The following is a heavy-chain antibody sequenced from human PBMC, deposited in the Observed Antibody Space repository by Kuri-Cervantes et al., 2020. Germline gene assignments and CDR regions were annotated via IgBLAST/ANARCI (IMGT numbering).Heavy chain of an antibody. CDR3: ARDHVSGPPPHWFDP. J-gene: IGHJ5*02. CDR2: ISWNSLDI. D-gene: IGHD5-12*01. V-gene: IGHV3-9*01. Sequence: GGSLRLSFVGSGFTFDDYGMHWVRQVPGKGLEWVAGISWNSLDIDYVDFVKGRFTISRDNARNSLYLQMNRLRPDDTALYYCARDHVSGPPPHWFDPWGQGTLVTVSS. CDR1: GFTFDDYG.